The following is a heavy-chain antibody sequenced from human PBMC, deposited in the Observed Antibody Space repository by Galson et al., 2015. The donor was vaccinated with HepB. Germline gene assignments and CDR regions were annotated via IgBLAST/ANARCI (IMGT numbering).Heavy chain of an antibody. V-gene: IGHV3-73*01. CDR1: GFTFSGSA. CDR3: ARGGYCSGGSCYDSATNWFDP. D-gene: IGHD2-15*01. J-gene: IGHJ5*02. Sequence: SLRLSCAASGFTFSGSAMHWVRQASGKGLEWVGRIRSKANSYATAYAASVKGRFTISRDDSKNTAYLQMNSLKTEDTAVYYCARGGYCSGGSCYDSATNWFDPWGQGTLVTVSS. CDR2: IRSKANSYAT.